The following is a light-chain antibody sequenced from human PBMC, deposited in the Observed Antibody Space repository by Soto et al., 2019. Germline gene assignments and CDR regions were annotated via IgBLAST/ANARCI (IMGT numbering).Light chain of an antibody. J-gene: IGLJ2*01. CDR1: SGHSSYA. CDR3: TSYAGSNNLGV. CDR2: LDNDGSH. Sequence: QLVLTQSPSASASLGGSVKLTCTLSSGHSSYAIAWHQKQPGKGPRYLMDLDNDGSHTKGDGIPDHFSGSKSGNTASLTVSGLQAEDEADYYCTSYAGSNNLGVFGGGTQLTVL. V-gene: IGLV4-69*01.